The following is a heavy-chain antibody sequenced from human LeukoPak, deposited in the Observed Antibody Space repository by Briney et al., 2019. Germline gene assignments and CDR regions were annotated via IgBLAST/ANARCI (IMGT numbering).Heavy chain of an antibody. V-gene: IGHV3-7*01. Sequence: GGSLRLSCAASGFTFSNYWMSWVRQAPGKGLEWVANIKQDGSEKHYVDSVKGRFTISTDNAKNSMDLQMNSLRAEDTAVYYCAREECSGSRCYSGNPSWNLYYMDVWGKGTTVTVSS. CDR3: AREECSGSRCYSGNPSWNLYYMDV. J-gene: IGHJ6*03. CDR1: GFTFSNYW. CDR2: IKQDGSEK. D-gene: IGHD2-15*01.